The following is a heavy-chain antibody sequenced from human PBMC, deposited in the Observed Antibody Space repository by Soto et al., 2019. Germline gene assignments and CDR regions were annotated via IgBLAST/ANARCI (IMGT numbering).Heavy chain of an antibody. CDR3: ARVWYYDFWSGYYTKGNWFDP. Sequence: ASVKVSCKASGYTFTSYYMHWVRQAPGQGLEWMGIINPSGGSTSYAQKFQGRVTMTRDTSTSTVYMELSSLRSEDTAVYYCARVWYYDFWSGYYTKGNWFDPWGQGTLVTVSS. V-gene: IGHV1-46*01. CDR1: GYTFTSYY. CDR2: INPSGGST. J-gene: IGHJ5*02. D-gene: IGHD3-3*01.